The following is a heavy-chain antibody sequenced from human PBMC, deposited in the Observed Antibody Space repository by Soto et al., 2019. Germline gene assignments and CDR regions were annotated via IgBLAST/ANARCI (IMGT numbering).Heavy chain of an antibody. CDR2: ISGSGGST. J-gene: IGHJ4*02. V-gene: IGHV3-23*01. D-gene: IGHD2-2*01. CDR1: GFTFSSYA. Sequence: EVQLLESGGGLVQPGGSLRLSCAASGFTFSSYAMSWVRQAPGKGLEWVSAISGSGGSTYYADSVKGRFTISRDNSKNTLYLQMNSLRAEDTAVYYCAKDWERCSSTSCYAGGYWGQGTLVTVSS. CDR3: AKDWERCSSTSCYAGGY.